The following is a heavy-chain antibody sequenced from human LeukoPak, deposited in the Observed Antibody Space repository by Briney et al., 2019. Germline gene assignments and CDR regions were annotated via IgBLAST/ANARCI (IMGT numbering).Heavy chain of an antibody. Sequence: ASVKVSCKATGYTFTSYDIHWVRPATGQGLEWMGWMSPKSGNTGHAHKVQGRVTMPRNTSISTAYTDVRSLRSGDTAVYYCARGLRVPAAKRLCYPWGQGNVVTV. D-gene: IGHD2-2*01. CDR1: GYTFTSYD. CDR3: ARGLRVPAAKRLCYP. J-gene: IGHJ5*02. V-gene: IGHV1-8*01. CDR2: MSPKSGNT.